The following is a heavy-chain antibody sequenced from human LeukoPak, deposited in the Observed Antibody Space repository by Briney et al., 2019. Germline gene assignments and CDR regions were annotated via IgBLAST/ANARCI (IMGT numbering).Heavy chain of an antibody. V-gene: IGHV3-23*01. CDR3: AREFYDILTGYQDIFDV. CDR2: ISGSGGST. Sequence: GGSLRLSCAASGLTFSNYAMSWVRQAPGKGLEWVSGISGSGGSTYYADSVKGRFTISRDNPKNTLYLQMSSLRAEDTAVYYCAREFYDILTGYQDIFDVWGQGTMVTVSS. J-gene: IGHJ3*01. D-gene: IGHD3-9*01. CDR1: GLTFSNYA.